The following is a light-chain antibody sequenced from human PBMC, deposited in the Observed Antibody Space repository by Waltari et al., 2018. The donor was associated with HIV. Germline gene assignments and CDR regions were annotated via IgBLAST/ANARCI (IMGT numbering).Light chain of an antibody. Sequence: QSALTQPPYASGSPGQSVTISCTGTSSDVGGYNYVSWYQQHPGKAPKLMIYAVSKRPSGVPDRFSGSKSGNTASLTVSGLQAEDEAEYYCSSYAGSNNVIFGGGTKLTVL. CDR1: SSDVGGYNY. CDR3: SSYAGSNNVI. V-gene: IGLV2-8*01. J-gene: IGLJ2*01. CDR2: AVS.